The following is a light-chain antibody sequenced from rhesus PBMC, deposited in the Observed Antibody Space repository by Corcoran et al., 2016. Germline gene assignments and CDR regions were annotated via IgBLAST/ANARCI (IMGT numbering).Light chain of an antibody. V-gene: IGKV3-24*01. Sequence: EIVMTQSPVTLSLSPGERATLSCRDSQNASSSLAWYQQKHGQAPRLLILGASTRATGIPDRFSGSGAGTDFTLTPSSLEPDDVAIYYCLQHSDWPWTFGQGTKVEIK. CDR3: LQHSDWPWT. CDR2: GAS. J-gene: IGKJ1*01. CDR1: QNASSS.